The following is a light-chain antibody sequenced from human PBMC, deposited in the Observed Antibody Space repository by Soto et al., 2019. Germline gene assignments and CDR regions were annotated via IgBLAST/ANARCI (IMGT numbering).Light chain of an antibody. CDR1: SSDVGAYNL. V-gene: IGLV2-14*01. CDR2: EVT. J-gene: IGLJ1*01. CDR3: ASLTTPNFV. Sequence: QSALTQPASVSGSPGQSITISCTGTSSDVGAYNLVSWYQHLPDKAPKLIISEVTNRPSGVSDRFSGSKSGNTASLTISGLQAEDEADYYCASLTTPNFVFGSGTKLTVL.